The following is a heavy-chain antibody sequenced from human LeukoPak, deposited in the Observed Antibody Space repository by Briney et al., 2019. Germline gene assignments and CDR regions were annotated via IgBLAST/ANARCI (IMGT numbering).Heavy chain of an antibody. D-gene: IGHD3-22*01. V-gene: IGHV4-39*01. CDR1: GGSIRNSNYY. J-gene: IGHJ4*02. CDR3: ARGFYYDSSRYSRAMGSFDS. CDR2: VHSSGST. Sequence: SETLSLTRSVSGGSIRNSNYYWGWIRQPPRSGLEWIGNVHSSGSTFYIPSLKGRVIISVDTSKNQFSLRLTSVTATDTAVYYCARGFYYDSSRYSRAMGSFDSWGQGMQVTVLS.